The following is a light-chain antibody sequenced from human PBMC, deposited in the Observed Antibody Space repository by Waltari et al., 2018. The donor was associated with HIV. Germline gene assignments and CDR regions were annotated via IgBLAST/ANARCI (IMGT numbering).Light chain of an antibody. CDR1: QSVLYSSNNKNY. Sequence: DIVMTQSPDSLAVSLGERATINCKSNQSVLYSSNNKNYLAWYQQKPGQPPKLLIYWASTRESGVPDRCSGSGSGTDFTLTISSLQAEDVAVYYCQQYYSTPRTFGQGTKVEIK. CDR2: WAS. J-gene: IGKJ1*01. CDR3: QQYYSTPRT. V-gene: IGKV4-1*01.